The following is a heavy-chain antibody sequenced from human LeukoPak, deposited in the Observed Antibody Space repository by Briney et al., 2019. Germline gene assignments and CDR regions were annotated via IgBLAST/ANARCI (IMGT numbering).Heavy chain of an antibody. V-gene: IGHV4-30-2*01. CDR2: IYHSGST. CDR3: ARNGRYCSSTSCYSYYYYMDV. J-gene: IGHJ6*03. CDR1: GGSISSGGYY. D-gene: IGHD2-2*01. Sequence: SQTLSPTCTVSGGSISSGGYYWSWIRQPPGKGLEWIGYIYHSGSTYYNPSLKSRVTISVDRSKNQFSLKLSSVTAADTAVYYCARNGRYCSSTSCYSYYYYMDVWGKGTTVTVSS.